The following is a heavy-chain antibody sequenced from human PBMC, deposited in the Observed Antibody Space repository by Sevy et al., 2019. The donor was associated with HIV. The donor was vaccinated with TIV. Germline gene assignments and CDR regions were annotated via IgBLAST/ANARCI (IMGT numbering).Heavy chain of an antibody. Sequence: GGSLRLSCAASGFTFSSYAMHWVRQAPGKGLEWVAVISYDGSNKYYADSVKGRFTISRDNSKNTRYLQMNSLRAEDTAVYYCARDGRSIAAHWGQGTLVTVSS. D-gene: IGHD6-6*01. V-gene: IGHV3-30-3*01. CDR2: ISYDGSNK. J-gene: IGHJ4*02. CDR3: ARDGRSIAAH. CDR1: GFTFSSYA.